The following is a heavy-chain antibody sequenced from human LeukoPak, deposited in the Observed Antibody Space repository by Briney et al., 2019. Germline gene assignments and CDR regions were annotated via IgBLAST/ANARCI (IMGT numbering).Heavy chain of an antibody. CDR3: ARDPRGVPVPGLFDY. D-gene: IGHD3-16*01. CDR1: GFTFSSYG. V-gene: IGHV3-33*01. Sequence: AGRSLRLSCAASGFTFSSYGMHWVRQAPGKGLEWVAVIWYDGSNKYYADSVKGRFTISRDNSKNTVYLEMSGLGSDDTAVYYCARDPRGVPVPGLFDYWGQGTLVIVSS. CDR2: IWYDGSNK. J-gene: IGHJ4*02.